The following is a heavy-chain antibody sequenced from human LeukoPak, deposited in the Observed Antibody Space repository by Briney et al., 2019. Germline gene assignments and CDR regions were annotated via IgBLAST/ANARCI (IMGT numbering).Heavy chain of an antibody. D-gene: IGHD4-17*01. CDR3: ARAIYGDYGGHYFDY. J-gene: IGHJ4*02. CDR1: SGSITSYF. CDR2: IYYSGST. V-gene: IGHV4-59*01. Sequence: PSETLSLTCTVSSGSITSYFWSWIRQPPGKGLEWIGYIYYSGSTNYNPSLKSRVTISIDTSKNQFSLKLSSVTAADTAVYYCARAIYGDYGGHYFDYWGQGTLVTVSS.